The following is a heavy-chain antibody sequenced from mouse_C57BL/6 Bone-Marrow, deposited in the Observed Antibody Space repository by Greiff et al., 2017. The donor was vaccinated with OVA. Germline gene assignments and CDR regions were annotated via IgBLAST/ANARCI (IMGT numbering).Heavy chain of an antibody. D-gene: IGHD2-2*01. J-gene: IGHJ2*01. Sequence: EVNVVESGGGLVKPGGSLKLSCAASGFTFSSYAMSWVRQTPEKRLEWVATISDGGSYTYYPDNVKGRFTISRDNAKNNLYLQMSHLKSEDTAMYYCARGYTGDYFDYWGQGTTLTVSS. CDR2: ISDGGSYT. CDR1: GFTFSSYA. CDR3: ARGYTGDYFDY. V-gene: IGHV5-4*03.